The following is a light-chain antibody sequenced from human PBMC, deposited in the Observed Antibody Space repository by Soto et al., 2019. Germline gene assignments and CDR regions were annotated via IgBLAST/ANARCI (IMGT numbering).Light chain of an antibody. Sequence: DIVMTQSPATLSMSPGERATLSCRSSQTINNNLAWNQQKPGQAPRLLIYGASTRATGIPDRFSGSGSGTEFNLTISSLQSEDFADYYCQQYDKWPSTFGQGTKVEIK. CDR2: GAS. J-gene: IGKJ1*01. V-gene: IGKV3-15*01. CDR1: QTINNN. CDR3: QQYDKWPST.